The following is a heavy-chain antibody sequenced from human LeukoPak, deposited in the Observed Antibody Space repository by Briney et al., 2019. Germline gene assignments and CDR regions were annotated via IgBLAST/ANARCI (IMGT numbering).Heavy chain of an antibody. CDR2: INHSGST. Sequence: SETLSPTCAVYGGSFSSYYWSWIRQPPGKGLEWIGEINHSGSTNYNPSLKSRVTISVDTSKNQFSLKLSSVTAADTAVYYCARRSSSTIYYYYMDVWGKGTTVTVSS. D-gene: IGHD6-6*01. CDR3: ARRSSSTIYYYYMDV. V-gene: IGHV4-34*01. CDR1: GGSFSSYY. J-gene: IGHJ6*03.